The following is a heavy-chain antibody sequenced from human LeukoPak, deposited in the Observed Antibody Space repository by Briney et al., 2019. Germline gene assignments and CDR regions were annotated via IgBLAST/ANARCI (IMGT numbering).Heavy chain of an antibody. CDR1: GFTFSSYA. CDR2: ISSGGGGT. J-gene: IGHJ4*02. CDR3: ARARSSGWVIDS. D-gene: IGHD6-19*01. Sequence: QTGGSLRLSCAASGFTFSSYAMNWVRQAPGEGLEWISYISSGGGGTYYADSVKGRFTISRDNAKNSLYLQMNSLRDEDTAVYFCARARSSGWVIDSWGQGTLVTVSS. V-gene: IGHV3-48*02.